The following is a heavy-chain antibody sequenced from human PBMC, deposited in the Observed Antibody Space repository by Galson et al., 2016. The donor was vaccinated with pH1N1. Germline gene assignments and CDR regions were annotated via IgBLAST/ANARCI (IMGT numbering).Heavy chain of an antibody. CDR1: GYTFTLYY. CDR2: IDPGSGGT. V-gene: IGHV1-46*01. CDR3: VGIKGGALDI. J-gene: IGHJ3*02. D-gene: IGHD3-16*01. Sequence: SVKVSCKASGYTFTLYYFHWVRQAPGQGLEWLGIIDPGSGGTNYNQKFQGRVTMTRDTSINTVYVELSTLISEDTAMYYCVGIKGGALDIWGQGTKVIVSS.